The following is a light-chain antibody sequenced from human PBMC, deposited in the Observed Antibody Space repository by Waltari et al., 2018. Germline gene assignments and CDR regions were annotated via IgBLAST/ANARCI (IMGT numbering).Light chain of an antibody. J-gene: IGKJ1*01. CDR3: QMYVRLPAT. Sequence: CRASQSVGRSLYWYQQKHGQAPRLLIYDASTRATGIPDRFSGGGSGTDFSLTISRLEPEDFAVYYCQMYVRLPATFGQGTKVEI. CDR2: DAS. V-gene: IGKV3-20*01. CDR1: QSVGRS.